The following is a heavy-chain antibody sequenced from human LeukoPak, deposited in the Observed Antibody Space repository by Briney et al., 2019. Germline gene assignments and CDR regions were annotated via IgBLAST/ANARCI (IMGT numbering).Heavy chain of an antibody. Sequence: GVSLTLSCAASRFTFSSYSMNCVRQAPGKAREWVSSISSSSSYIYYAVSVKGRFTISRDNAKNSLYLQMNSLRAEDTAVYYCARQGEGIAAGDWGQGTLVTVSS. CDR3: ARQGEGIAAGD. D-gene: IGHD6-13*01. CDR2: ISSSSSYI. V-gene: IGHV3-21*01. J-gene: IGHJ4*02. CDR1: RFTFSSYS.